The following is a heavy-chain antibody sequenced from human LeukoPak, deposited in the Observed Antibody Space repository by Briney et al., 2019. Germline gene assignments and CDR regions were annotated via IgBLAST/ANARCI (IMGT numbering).Heavy chain of an antibody. CDR2: IYSGGST. Sequence: PGGSLRLSCAASGFTFSSYAMHWVRQAPGKGLEWVSVIYSGGSTYYADSVKGRFTISRDNSKNTLYLQMNSLRAEDTAVYYCASSQVHFDYWGQGTLVTVSS. J-gene: IGHJ4*02. V-gene: IGHV3-53*01. CDR1: GFTFSSYA. CDR3: ASSQVHFDY.